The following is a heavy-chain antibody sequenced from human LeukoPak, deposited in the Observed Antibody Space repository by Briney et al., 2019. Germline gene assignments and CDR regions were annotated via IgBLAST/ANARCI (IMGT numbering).Heavy chain of an antibody. Sequence: PSETLSLTCAVYGGSFSGYYWSWIRQPPGKGLEWIGEINHSGSTNYNPSLKSRVTISVDTSKNQFSLKLSSVTAADTVVYYCARGQYYDSSGYYYVYWGQGTLVTVSS. V-gene: IGHV4-34*01. CDR2: INHSGST. CDR1: GGSFSGYY. D-gene: IGHD3-22*01. CDR3: ARGQYYDSSGYYYVY. J-gene: IGHJ4*02.